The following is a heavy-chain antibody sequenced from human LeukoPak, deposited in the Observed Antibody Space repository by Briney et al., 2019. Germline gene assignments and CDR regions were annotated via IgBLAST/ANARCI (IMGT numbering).Heavy chain of an antibody. CDR2: INPDGNKK. Sequence: PGGSLRLSCAASGFTFSTSWMSWVRQVPGKGLEWVASINPDGNKKYSADSVKGRFTISRDNAENSLYLQMNSLRVEDTAFYYCARDLAYSRLDYWGQGMLVTVSS. D-gene: IGHD5-18*01. V-gene: IGHV3-7*01. J-gene: IGHJ4*02. CDR1: GFTFSTSW. CDR3: ARDLAYSRLDY.